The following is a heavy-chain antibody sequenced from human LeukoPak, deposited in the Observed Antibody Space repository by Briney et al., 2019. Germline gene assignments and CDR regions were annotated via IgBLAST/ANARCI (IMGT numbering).Heavy chain of an antibody. CDR2: IYHSGST. Sequence: PSETLSLTCAVSGYSISSSYYWGWIRQPPGKGLEWIGSIYHSGSTYYNPSPKSRVTISVDTSKNQFSLRLGSVTAADTAVYYCARGVAVAANWFDPWGQGTLVTVSS. D-gene: IGHD6-19*01. CDR3: ARGVAVAANWFDP. CDR1: GYSISSSYY. V-gene: IGHV4-38-2*01. J-gene: IGHJ5*02.